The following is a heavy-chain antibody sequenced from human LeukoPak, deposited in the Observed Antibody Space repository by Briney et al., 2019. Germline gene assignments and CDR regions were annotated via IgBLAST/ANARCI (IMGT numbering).Heavy chain of an antibody. CDR1: GFTFSTYA. CDR2: TCGSGGCT. D-gene: IGHD3-16*02. CDR3: ASTPFYDYVWGSYRYRGLFDN. Sequence: GGSLRLSCAASGFTFSTYAMSWVRQAPGRGLEWVSGTCGSGGCTYYADSVKGRFTISRDNSKNTLYLQMNSLRVEDTAVYYCASTPFYDYVWGSYRYRGLFDNWGQGTLVSVSS. J-gene: IGHJ4*02. V-gene: IGHV3-23*01.